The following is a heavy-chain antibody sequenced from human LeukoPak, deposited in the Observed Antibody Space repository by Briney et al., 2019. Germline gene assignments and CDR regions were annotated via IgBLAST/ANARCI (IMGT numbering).Heavy chain of an antibody. J-gene: IGHJ4*02. CDR2: INHSGIT. D-gene: IGHD2-21*02. V-gene: IGHV4-34*01. CDR3: ARGLVTHVGLWNY. CDR1: GGSFSGYY. Sequence: SETLSLTCAVYGGSFSGYYWSWIRQPPGKGLQWLGEINHSGITNYNPSLKSRVTISLDMSKNQFSLKLSSVTAADTAVYYCARGLVTHVGLWNYWGQGSLVTVSS.